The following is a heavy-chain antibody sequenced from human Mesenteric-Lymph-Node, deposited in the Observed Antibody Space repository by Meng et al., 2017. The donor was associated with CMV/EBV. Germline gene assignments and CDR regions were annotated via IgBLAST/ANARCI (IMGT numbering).Heavy chain of an antibody. CDR1: GYTFTSYD. CDR3: ARDKSSSGWYKGADYYYYYGMDV. J-gene: IGHJ6*02. V-gene: IGHV1-18*01. D-gene: IGHD6-19*01. Sequence: ASVKVSCKASGYTFTSYDINWVRQATGQGLEWMGWISAYNGNTNYAQKLQGRVTMTTDTSTSTAYMELRSLRSDDTAVYYCARDKSSSGWYKGADYYYYYGMDVWGQGTTVTVSS. CDR2: ISAYNGNT.